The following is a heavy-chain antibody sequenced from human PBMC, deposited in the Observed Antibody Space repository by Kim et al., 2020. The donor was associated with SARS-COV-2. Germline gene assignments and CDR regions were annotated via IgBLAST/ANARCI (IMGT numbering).Heavy chain of an antibody. D-gene: IGHD2-15*01. V-gene: IGHV1-3*01. Sequence: ASVKVSCKASGYTFSRYAIHWMRQAPGQRLEWMGWIDAGGGNTKYSQRFQGRVTITRDTSASTTYMELSSLRSEDTGIYCCARGWSATGIDPWGQGTLVTVSS. J-gene: IGHJ5*02. CDR2: IDAGGGNT. CDR1: GYTFSRYA. CDR3: ARGWSATGIDP.